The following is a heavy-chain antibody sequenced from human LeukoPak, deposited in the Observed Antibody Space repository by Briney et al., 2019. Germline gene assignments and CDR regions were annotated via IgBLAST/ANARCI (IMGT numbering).Heavy chain of an antibody. CDR1: GYTFTSYA. CDR2: INTNTGNP. CDR3: AGDRIVVVPAATQTFYYYYGMDV. Sequence: ASVKVSCKASGYTFTSYAMNWVRQAPGQGLEWMGWINTNTGNPTYAQGFTGRFVLSLDTSVSTAYLQISSLKAEDTAVYYCAGDRIVVVPAATQTFYYYYGMDVWGQGTTVTVSS. D-gene: IGHD2-2*01. V-gene: IGHV7-4-1*02. J-gene: IGHJ6*02.